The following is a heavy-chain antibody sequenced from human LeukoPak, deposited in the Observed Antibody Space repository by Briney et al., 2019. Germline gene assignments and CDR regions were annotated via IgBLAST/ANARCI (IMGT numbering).Heavy chain of an antibody. J-gene: IGHJ4*02. Sequence: ASVKVSCKASGYTFTSYYINWVRQATGQGLEWMGWMNPNSGNTGYAQKFQGRVTMTRNTSISTAYMELSSLRSEDTAVYYCARAARGHYYDSSGYYYAIDYWGQGTLVTVSS. CDR3: ARAARGHYYDSSGYYYAIDY. CDR2: MNPNSGNT. D-gene: IGHD3-22*01. CDR1: GYTFTSYY. V-gene: IGHV1-8*01.